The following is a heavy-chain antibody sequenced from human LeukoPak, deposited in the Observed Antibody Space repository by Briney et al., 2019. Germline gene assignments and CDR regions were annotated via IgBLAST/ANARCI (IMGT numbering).Heavy chain of an antibody. CDR3: ARVRGYSYGPTFDY. Sequence: ASVKVSCKASGYTFTGYYMHWVRQAPGQGLEWMGWINPNSGGTNYAQKFQGGVTMTSDTSISTAYMELSRLRSDDTAVYYCARVRGYSYGPTFDYWGQGTLVTVSS. J-gene: IGHJ4*02. V-gene: IGHV1-2*02. CDR2: INPNSGGT. CDR1: GYTFTGYY. D-gene: IGHD5-18*01.